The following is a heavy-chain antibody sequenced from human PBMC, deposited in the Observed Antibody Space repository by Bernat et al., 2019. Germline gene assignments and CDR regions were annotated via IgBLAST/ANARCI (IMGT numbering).Heavy chain of an antibody. CDR1: GFTVSNNH. J-gene: IGHJ4*02. D-gene: IGHD2-21*01. V-gene: IGHV3-66*01. CDR3: MGFGGNSV. CDR2: IYGGGNT. Sequence: QLVESGGGLVQTGGSLRLSCAASGFTVSNNHVGWVRQSPGKGLECVSIIYGGGNTYFADSVEDRFNISRDNPKNTVYLQMNNLRAEDTAVYYCMGFGGNSVWGQGTLVTVSS.